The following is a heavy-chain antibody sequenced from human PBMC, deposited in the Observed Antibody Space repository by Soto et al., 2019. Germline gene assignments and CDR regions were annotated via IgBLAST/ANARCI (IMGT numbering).Heavy chain of an antibody. Sequence: QVQLVESGGGVVQPGRSLRLSCAASGFTFSSYGMHWVRQAPGKGLEWVAVIWYDGSNKYYADSVKGRFTISRDNSKNTLYLQMNSLRAEDTAVYYCARDQYCRSTSCYDYGMDVWGQGTTVTVSS. J-gene: IGHJ6*02. CDR2: IWYDGSNK. V-gene: IGHV3-33*01. CDR1: GFTFSSYG. D-gene: IGHD2-2*01. CDR3: ARDQYCRSTSCYDYGMDV.